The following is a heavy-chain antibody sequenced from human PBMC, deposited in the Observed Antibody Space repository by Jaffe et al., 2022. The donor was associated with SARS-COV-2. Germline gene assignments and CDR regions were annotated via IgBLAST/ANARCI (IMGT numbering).Heavy chain of an antibody. J-gene: IGHJ4*02. CDR1: EFTFSSYA. V-gene: IGHV3-23*01. Sequence: EVQLLESGGGLVQPGGSLRLSCAASEFTFSSYAMSWVRQAPGKGLEWVSGIIGSGGSTYYADSVKGRFTISRDNSKNTLYLQMNSLRAEDTAVYYCAKERRSSVGSCYHDYWGQGTLVTVSS. D-gene: IGHD2-15*01. CDR3: AKERRSSVGSCYHDY. CDR2: IIGSGGST.